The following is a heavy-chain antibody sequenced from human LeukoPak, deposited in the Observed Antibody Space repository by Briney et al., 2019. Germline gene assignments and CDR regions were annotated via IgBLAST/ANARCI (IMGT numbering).Heavy chain of an antibody. J-gene: IGHJ5*02. V-gene: IGHV4-34*01. D-gene: IGHD6-6*01. CDR2: INHSGST. CDR1: GGSFSGYY. Sequence: SETLSLTRAVYGGSFSGYYWSWIRQPPKKGLEWIGDINHSGSTNYNASLQSRVTMSVDTSKNQFSLKMNSVTAADTALYYCARRKEYVGWFDTWGQGTLVTFSS. CDR3: ARRKEYVGWFDT.